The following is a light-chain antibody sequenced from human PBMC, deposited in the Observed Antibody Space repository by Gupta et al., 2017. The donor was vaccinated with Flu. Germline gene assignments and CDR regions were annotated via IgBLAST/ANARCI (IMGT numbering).Light chain of an antibody. J-gene: IGLJ3*02. CDR3: GTWDSSLSAGV. CDR2: ENN. CDR1: SSNIGNNY. Sequence: KVTISCSGSSSNIGNNYVSWYQQLPGTAPKLLMYENNKRPSGIPDRFSGSKSGTSATLGITGLQTGDEADYYCGTWDSSLSAGVLGGGTELTVL. V-gene: IGLV1-51*02.